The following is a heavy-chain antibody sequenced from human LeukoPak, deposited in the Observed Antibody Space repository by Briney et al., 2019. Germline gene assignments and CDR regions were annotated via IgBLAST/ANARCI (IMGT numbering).Heavy chain of an antibody. CDR1: GFTFSDYY. D-gene: IGHD1-26*01. V-gene: IGHV3-20*04. Sequence: PGGSLRLSCAASGFTFSDYYMSWIRQAPGKGLEWVSGINWNGGSTGYADSVKGRFTISRDNSKNTLYLQMNSLRAEDTAVYYCPRTKVGDTHDAFDFWGQGTMVTVSS. CDR3: PRTKVGDTHDAFDF. J-gene: IGHJ3*01. CDR2: INWNGGST.